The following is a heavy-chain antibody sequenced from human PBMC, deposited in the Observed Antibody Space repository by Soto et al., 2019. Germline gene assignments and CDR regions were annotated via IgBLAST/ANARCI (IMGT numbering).Heavy chain of an antibody. Sequence: QITLNESGPTVVKPTETLTLTCTFSGFSLTTSGVGVGWVRQAPAKAPEWLAFIYWDDDKRSSTSLKSRLTITKDTSKNQVVLTMANVDPADTATYYCAHRVLRAVFGLVTTTAIYFDFWGQGTPVVVSS. CDR1: GFSLTTSGVG. D-gene: IGHD3-3*01. V-gene: IGHV2-5*02. CDR2: IYWDDDK. CDR3: AHRVLRAVFGLVTTTAIYFDF. J-gene: IGHJ4*02.